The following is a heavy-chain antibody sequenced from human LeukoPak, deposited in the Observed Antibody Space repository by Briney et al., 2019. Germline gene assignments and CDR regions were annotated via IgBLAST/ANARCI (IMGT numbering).Heavy chain of an antibody. Sequence: PSETLSLTCTVSGDPMSGSTYYWVWIRQPPGKGPEWIGTFNHRGSTYYNPSLKSRVTMSLDTSKNQFSLNLNSVTAADTAVFYCVRKTIGSSYDHWGQGTLVTVSS. V-gene: IGHV4-39*01. CDR1: GDPMSGSTYY. D-gene: IGHD3-16*01. J-gene: IGHJ4*02. CDR3: VRKTIGSSYDH. CDR2: FNHRGST.